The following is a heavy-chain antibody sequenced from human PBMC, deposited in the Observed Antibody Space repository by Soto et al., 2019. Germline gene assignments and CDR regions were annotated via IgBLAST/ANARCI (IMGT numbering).Heavy chain of an antibody. CDR1: GGSISSGGYY. CDR3: ARAHYPSGSYPFLDY. Sequence: QVQLQESGPGLVKPSQTLSLTCTVSGGSISSGGYYWSWIRQHPGKGLEWIGYIYYSGSTYYNPSLKRRVTISVDTSKNQFSLKLSSVTAADTAVYYCARAHYPSGSYPFLDYWGQGTLVTVSS. V-gene: IGHV4-31*03. CDR2: IYYSGST. J-gene: IGHJ4*02. D-gene: IGHD1-26*01.